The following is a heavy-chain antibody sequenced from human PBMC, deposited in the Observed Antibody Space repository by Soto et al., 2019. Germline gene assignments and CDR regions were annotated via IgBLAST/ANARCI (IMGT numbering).Heavy chain of an antibody. CDR3: GSGYSYGPPL. CDR1: GFPFSSLW. J-gene: IGHJ4*02. V-gene: IGHV3-74*01. CDR2: INSDGSTT. Sequence: GGSLRLSFASSGFPFSSLWIHWVRQAPGKGLVWVSRINSDGSTTTYADSVKGRFTISRDNAKNTLYLQMNSLRAEDTAVYYCGSGYSYGPPLWGQGTLVTVSS. D-gene: IGHD5-18*01.